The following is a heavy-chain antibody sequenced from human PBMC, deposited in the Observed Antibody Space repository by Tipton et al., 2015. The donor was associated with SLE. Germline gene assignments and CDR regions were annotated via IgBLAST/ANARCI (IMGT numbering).Heavy chain of an antibody. CDR2: SHQSGTT. J-gene: IGHJ4*02. D-gene: IGHD3-3*02. CDR3: ARDKSSHSKYILDY. V-gene: IGHV4-34*01. Sequence: TLSLTCAVYGGSFSGYYWSWIRQPPGKGLEWIGESHQSGTTNYHPSFKSRVTISVDTSKNQFSLKLISVTAADTAVYYCARDKSSHSKYILDYWGQGTLVTVSS. CDR1: GGSFSGYY.